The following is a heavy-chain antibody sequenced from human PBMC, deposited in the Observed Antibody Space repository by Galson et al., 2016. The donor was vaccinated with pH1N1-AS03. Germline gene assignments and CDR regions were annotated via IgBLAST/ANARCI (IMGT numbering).Heavy chain of an antibody. D-gene: IGHD3-10*01. CDR1: GDSVSSNSAA. CDR3: ARAAGRNGATCHATRESFDF. CDR2: TYCRSRCYY. J-gene: IGHJ3*01. V-gene: IGHV6-1*01. Sequence: CAISGDSVSSNSAAWNWIRQSPSRGLEWLGRTYCRSRCYYDYAVSVKSRITIESDTSKNQFPLQLNSVTSEDTAVYYCARAAGRNGATCHATRESFDFWGQGTKVTVSS.